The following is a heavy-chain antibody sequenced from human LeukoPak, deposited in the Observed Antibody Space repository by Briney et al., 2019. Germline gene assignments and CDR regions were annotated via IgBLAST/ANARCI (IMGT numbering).Heavy chain of an antibody. Sequence: GGSLRLSCTASGLTVSSSYMTWVRQAPGKGLEWVSLIYGGGGRYYADSVQGRFTLSRHNSENTLYLEMHRLRPEDKGVYYCPRVGAGTVAGNYFDDWGQGTLVTVSS. J-gene: IGHJ4*02. CDR1: GLTVSSSY. D-gene: IGHD6-19*01. CDR2: IYGGGGR. V-gene: IGHV3-53*04. CDR3: PRVGAGTVAGNYFDD.